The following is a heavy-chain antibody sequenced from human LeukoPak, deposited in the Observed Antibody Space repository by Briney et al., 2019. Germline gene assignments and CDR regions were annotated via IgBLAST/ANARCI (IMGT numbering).Heavy chain of an antibody. Sequence: PSETLSLTCTVSGGSISSYYWSWIRQPPGKGLEWIGYIYYSGSTSYNPSLKSRVTISVDTSKNQFSLKLSSVTAADTAVYYCAGDSSWYWNDAFDIWGQGTMVTVSS. CDR2: IYYSGST. J-gene: IGHJ3*02. CDR3: AGDSSWYWNDAFDI. D-gene: IGHD6-13*01. V-gene: IGHV4-59*01. CDR1: GGSISSYY.